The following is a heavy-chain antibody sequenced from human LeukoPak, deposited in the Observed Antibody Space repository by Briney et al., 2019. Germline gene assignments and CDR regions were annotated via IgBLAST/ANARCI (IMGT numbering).Heavy chain of an antibody. V-gene: IGHV4-61*02. J-gene: IGHJ3*02. CDR2: IYSGGST. Sequence: PSETLSLTCTVSGGSVSFGSYYWSWVRQPAGKGLEWIGRIYSGGSTNYNPSLKSRVTMSVDMSKNQFSLKVRSVTAADTAVYYCARESLAAAGYAFDIWGQGTMVTVSS. D-gene: IGHD6-13*01. CDR3: ARESLAAAGYAFDI. CDR1: GGSVSFGSYY.